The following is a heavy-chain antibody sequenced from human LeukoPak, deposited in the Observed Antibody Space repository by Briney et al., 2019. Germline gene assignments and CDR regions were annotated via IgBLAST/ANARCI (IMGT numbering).Heavy chain of an antibody. CDR1: GYTFTGYY. D-gene: IGHD3-22*01. Sequence: ASVKVSCKASGYTFTGYYMHWVRQAPGQGLEWMGWINPNSGGTNYAQKLQGRVTMTTDTSTSTAYMELRSLRSDDTAVYYCAKNSEATYYYDSSGYSYYFDYWGQGTLVTVSS. V-gene: IGHV1-2*02. J-gene: IGHJ4*02. CDR3: AKNSEATYYYDSSGYSYYFDY. CDR2: INPNSGGT.